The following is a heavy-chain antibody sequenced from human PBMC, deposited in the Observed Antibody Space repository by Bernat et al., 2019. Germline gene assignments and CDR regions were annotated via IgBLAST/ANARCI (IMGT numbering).Heavy chain of an antibody. V-gene: IGHV3-21*01. J-gene: IGHJ3*02. Sequence: EVQLVESGGGLVKPGGSLRLSCAASGFTFSSYSMNWVRQAPGTGPGWVSSISRSGGSMYCADSVKGRFTISRDNAKNSLFLQMDSLRDEDTAVYYCARSLLVTSRNDAFEIWGQGTTVTVSS. CDR3: ARSLLVTSRNDAFEI. CDR1: GFTFSSYS. D-gene: IGHD2-21*02. CDR2: ISRSGGSM.